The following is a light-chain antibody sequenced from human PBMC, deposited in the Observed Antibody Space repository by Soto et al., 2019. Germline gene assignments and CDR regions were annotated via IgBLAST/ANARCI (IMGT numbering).Light chain of an antibody. CDR1: QKVHNC. V-gene: IGKV3-11*01. J-gene: IGKJ1*01. CDR3: QQRSTRPAMA. CDR2: GAS. Sequence: VVLKQSSSNMSQYPGDRAALSCEASQKVHNCLARYQQKPGQAPRLLIYGASNRAAGIPARFSGSGSWTDFTLTINSLEPEDVAANYCQQRSTRPAMAFCQGT.